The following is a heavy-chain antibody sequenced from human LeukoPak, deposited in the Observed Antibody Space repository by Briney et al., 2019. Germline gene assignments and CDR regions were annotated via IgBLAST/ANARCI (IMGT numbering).Heavy chain of an antibody. J-gene: IGHJ4*02. CDR1: GFTFSSYG. V-gene: IGHV3-30*18. CDR3: AKDEAPRVEQQLPLL. D-gene: IGHD6-13*01. Sequence: PGRSLRLSCAASGFTFSSYGMHWVRQAPGKGLEWVAVISYDGSNKYYADSVKGRFTISRDNSKNTLYLQMNSLRAEDTAVYYCAKDEAPRVEQQLPLLWGQGTLVTVSS. CDR2: ISYDGSNK.